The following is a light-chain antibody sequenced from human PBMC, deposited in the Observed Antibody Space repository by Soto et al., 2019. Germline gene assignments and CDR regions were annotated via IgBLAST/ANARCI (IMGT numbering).Light chain of an antibody. CDR1: HGLNSY. J-gene: IGKJ5*01. CDR2: GIS. Sequence: AIRMTQSPSSFSASSGDRVTITCRARHGLNSYIAWYQQKPGKAPQLLIYGISTLQRGVPSRFSGSGSGTEFTLTINYVQAEDSATYYCQQYFSSPITFGQGTRLEI. V-gene: IGKV1-8*01. CDR3: QQYFSSPIT.